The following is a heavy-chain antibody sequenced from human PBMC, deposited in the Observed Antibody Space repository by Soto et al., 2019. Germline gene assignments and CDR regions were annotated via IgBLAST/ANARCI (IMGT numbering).Heavy chain of an antibody. CDR3: ARSSITIFGVVRYFQH. D-gene: IGHD3-3*01. V-gene: IGHV4-34*01. CDR2: INHSGST. Sequence: SETLSLTCAVYGGSFSGYYWSWIRQPPGKGLEWIGEINHSGSTNYNPSLKSRVTISVDTSKNQFSLKLSSVTAADTAVYYCARSSITIFGVVRYFQHWGQGTLVTVSS. J-gene: IGHJ1*01. CDR1: GGSFSGYY.